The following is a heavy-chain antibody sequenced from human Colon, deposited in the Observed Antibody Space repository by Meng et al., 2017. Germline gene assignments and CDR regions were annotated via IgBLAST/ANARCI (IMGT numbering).Heavy chain of an antibody. V-gene: IGHV4-4*02. J-gene: IGHJ4*02. CDR3: ARHGGYYQDF. Sequence: ESGPGLGKPSQTLALACSLSGQSASVNRNCSWVGQSPGRGLEWIGQIDHRWSAYYRPSLNSRVTMSLDKSRNQFSLRLTSVTAADTAVYYCARHGGYYQDFWGQGTLVTVSS. CDR1: GQSASVNRN. D-gene: IGHD4-23*01. CDR2: IDHRWSA.